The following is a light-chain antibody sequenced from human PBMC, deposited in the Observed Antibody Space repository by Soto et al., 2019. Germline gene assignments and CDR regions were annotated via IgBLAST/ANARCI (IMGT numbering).Light chain of an antibody. V-gene: IGKV2-30*02. CDR1: QSLVHSDGIAY. CDR3: MQGTHWPIT. Sequence: DVVITPSPLSLPVTLGQPASISCRSNQSLVHSDGIAYFSWFQQRPGRSPRRLIYKVSNRDSGVPARFSGSGSGTDFALKISRVEAEDVGVYYCMQGTHWPITFGQGTRLENK. CDR2: KVS. J-gene: IGKJ5*01.